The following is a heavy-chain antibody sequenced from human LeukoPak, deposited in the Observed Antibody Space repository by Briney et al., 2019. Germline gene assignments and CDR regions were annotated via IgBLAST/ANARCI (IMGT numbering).Heavy chain of an antibody. Sequence: SETLSLTCTVSGGSISSYFWTWIRQPAGKGLEWIGRISTTETTHYSPSLKNRVNMSVDTSKSQFSLKMTSVTAADTAIYYCAREDSASGRGLGSWGQGTLVTASS. CDR2: ISTTETT. CDR1: GGSISSYF. CDR3: AREDSASGRGLGS. V-gene: IGHV4-4*07. D-gene: IGHD3-10*01. J-gene: IGHJ5*02.